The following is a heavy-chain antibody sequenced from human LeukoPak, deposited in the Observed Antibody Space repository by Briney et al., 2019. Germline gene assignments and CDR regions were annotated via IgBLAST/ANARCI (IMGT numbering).Heavy chain of an antibody. D-gene: IGHD3-22*01. CDR3: ASLGPQYYYDSSGYYYGDY. J-gene: IGHJ4*02. Sequence: VASVKVSCKASGYTFTSYDINWVRQATGQGLEWMGWMNPNSGNTGYAQKFQGRVTMTRNTSISTAYMELSSLRSEDTAVYYCASLGPQYYYDSSGYYYGDYWGQGALVTVSS. CDR2: MNPNSGNT. CDR1: GYTFTSYD. V-gene: IGHV1-8*01.